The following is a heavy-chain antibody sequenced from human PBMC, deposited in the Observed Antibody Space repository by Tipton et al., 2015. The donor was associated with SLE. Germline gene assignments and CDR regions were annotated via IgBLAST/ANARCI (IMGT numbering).Heavy chain of an antibody. CDR2: ISYDGSNK. CDR3: AKDGEILTYYFDY. J-gene: IGHJ4*02. D-gene: IGHD5-24*01. CDR1: GFTFSSYV. Sequence: QLVQSGGGVVQPGRSLRLSCAASGFTFSSYVMHWVRQAPGKGLEWVAVISYDGSNKYYADSAKGRFTISRDNSKNTLYLQMNSLRAEDTAVYYCAKDGEILTYYFDYWGQGTLVTVSS. V-gene: IGHV3-30*04.